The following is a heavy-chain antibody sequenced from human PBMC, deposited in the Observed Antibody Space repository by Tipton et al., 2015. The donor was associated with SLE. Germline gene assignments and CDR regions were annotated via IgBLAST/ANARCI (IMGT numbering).Heavy chain of an antibody. D-gene: IGHD6-19*01. V-gene: IGHV3-21*01. Sequence: SLRLSCAASGFTFSSYSMNWVRQAPGKGLEWVSSISSSSNKYYADSVKGRFTISRDNSKNTLYLQMNSLRAEDTAVYYCARDLSGWYGLDYWGQGTLVTVSS. J-gene: IGHJ4*02. CDR1: GFTFSSYS. CDR3: ARDLSGWYGLDY. CDR2: ISSSSNK.